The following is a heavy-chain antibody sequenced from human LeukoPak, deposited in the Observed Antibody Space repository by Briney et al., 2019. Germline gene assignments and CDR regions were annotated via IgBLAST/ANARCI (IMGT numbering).Heavy chain of an antibody. CDR1: GFTFSSYA. CDR3: AATYYYDSSGYYYYYGMDV. J-gene: IGHJ6*02. V-gene: IGHV3-23*01. Sequence: PGGSLRLSCAASGFTFSSYAMSWVRQAPGKELEWVSAISGSGGSTYYADSVKGRFTISRDNSKNTLYLQMNSLRAEDTAVYYCAATYYYDSSGYYYYYGMDVWGQGTTVTVSS. CDR2: ISGSGGST. D-gene: IGHD3-22*01.